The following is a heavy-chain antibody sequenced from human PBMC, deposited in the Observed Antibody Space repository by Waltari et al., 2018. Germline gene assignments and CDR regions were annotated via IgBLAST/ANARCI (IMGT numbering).Heavy chain of an antibody. CDR1: GGSISSYY. D-gene: IGHD3-10*01. Sequence: QVHLQESGPGLVKPSETLSLTCTVSGGSISSYYWSWIRQPPGKGLEWIGYIYYSGSTNYNPSLKSRVTISVDTSKNQFSLKLSSVTAADTAVYYCARTYGSGSYYQYYYYMDVWGKGTTVTVSS. CDR2: IYYSGST. CDR3: ARTYGSGSYYQYYYYMDV. J-gene: IGHJ6*03. V-gene: IGHV4-59*01.